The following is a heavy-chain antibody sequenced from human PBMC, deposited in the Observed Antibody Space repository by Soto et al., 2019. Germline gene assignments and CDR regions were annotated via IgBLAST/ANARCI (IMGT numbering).Heavy chain of an antibody. J-gene: IGHJ6*02. CDR1: GYTFTGYY. D-gene: IGHD3-3*01. Sequence: ASVKVSCKASGYTFTGYYMHWVRQAPGQGLEWMGWINPNSGGTNYAQKFQGRVTMTRDTSISTAYMELSRLRSDDTAVYYCAREVSDYDFWSGRLGNYYYYYGMDVWGQGTTVTVSS. V-gene: IGHV1-2*02. CDR2: INPNSGGT. CDR3: AREVSDYDFWSGRLGNYYYYYGMDV.